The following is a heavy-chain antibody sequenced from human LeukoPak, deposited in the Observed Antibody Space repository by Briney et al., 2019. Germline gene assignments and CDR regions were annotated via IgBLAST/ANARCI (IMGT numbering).Heavy chain of an antibody. D-gene: IGHD6-6*01. CDR3: ARDLLAATGPWFDP. V-gene: IGHV4-4*07. Sequence: PSETLSLTCTVSGGSISSYYWSWIRQPAGKGLEWIGRIYTSGSTNYNPSLKSRVTMSVDTSKNQFSLKLSSVTAADTAVYYCARDLLAATGPWFDPWGQGTLVTVSS. J-gene: IGHJ5*02. CDR1: GGSISSYY. CDR2: IYTSGST.